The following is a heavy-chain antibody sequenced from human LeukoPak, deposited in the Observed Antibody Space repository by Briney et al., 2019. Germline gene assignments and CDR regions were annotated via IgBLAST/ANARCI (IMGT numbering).Heavy chain of an antibody. CDR2: ISSSGDAT. J-gene: IGHJ4*02. CDR3: ATRNYYDSRGYYYYYFDF. V-gene: IGHV3-23*01. CDR1: GFTFSSHA. Sequence: PGGSLRLSCAVSGFTFSSHAMSWVRQAPGKGLEWLSGISSSGDATSHADSVRGRFSISRDNSRNTPYLQINSLRVEDTAAYYCATRNYYDSRGYYYYYFDFWGQGTLVTVSS. D-gene: IGHD3-22*01.